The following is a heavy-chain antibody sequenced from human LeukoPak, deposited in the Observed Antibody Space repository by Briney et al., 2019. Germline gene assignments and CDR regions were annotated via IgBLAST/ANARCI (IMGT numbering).Heavy chain of an antibody. CDR3: ARGEEDNWKLGPFDY. CDR2: INPNSGGT. Sequence: ASVKVSCKASGYTFTGYYMHWVRQAPGQGLEWMGWINPNSGGTNYAQKFQGRVTMTRDTSISTAYMELSRLRSEDTAVYYCARGEEDNWKLGPFDYWGQGTLVTVSS. J-gene: IGHJ4*02. V-gene: IGHV1-2*02. D-gene: IGHD1-1*01. CDR1: GYTFTGYY.